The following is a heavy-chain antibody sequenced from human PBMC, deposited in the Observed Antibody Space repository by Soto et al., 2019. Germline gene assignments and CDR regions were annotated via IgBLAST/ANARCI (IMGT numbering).Heavy chain of an antibody. J-gene: IGHJ6*02. D-gene: IGHD2-21*01. V-gene: IGHV3-23*01. Sequence: LCGGGGDTYSADSLNGRFTISRDNSKNTLFLQMNSLRAEDTAIYYCAKAVIAPYYYYGMDLWGQGTTFTVSS. CDR3: AKAVIAPYYYYGMDL. CDR2: LCGGGGDT.